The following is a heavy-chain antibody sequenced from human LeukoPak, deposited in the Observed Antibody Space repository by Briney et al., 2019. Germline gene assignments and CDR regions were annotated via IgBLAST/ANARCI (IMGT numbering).Heavy chain of an antibody. D-gene: IGHD3-3*01. V-gene: IGHV1-18*01. Sequence: ASVKVSCKASGYAFNSYTISWVRQAPGQGLEWMGWISASKGNTKYAQKLQGRVTMTTDTSTSTAYMELRSLRSDDTAVYYCAREPLPVTIFGVVTSDRYFDLWGRGTLVTVSS. CDR3: AREPLPVTIFGVVTSDRYFDL. J-gene: IGHJ2*01. CDR1: GYAFNSYT. CDR2: ISASKGNT.